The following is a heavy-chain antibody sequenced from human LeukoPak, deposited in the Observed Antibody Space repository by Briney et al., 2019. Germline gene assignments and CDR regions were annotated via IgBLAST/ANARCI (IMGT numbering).Heavy chain of an antibody. J-gene: IGHJ4*02. CDR2: ISGSGGST. CDR3: AKVGRVYDRFPYYFDY. Sequence: GGSLRLSCAASGFTISSYAMSWVRQAPGKGLEWVSAISGSGGSTYYADSVKGRFTISRDNSKNTLYLQMNSLRAEDTAVYYCAKVGRVYDRFPYYFDYWGQGTLVTVSS. CDR1: GFTISSYA. V-gene: IGHV3-23*01. D-gene: IGHD3-22*01.